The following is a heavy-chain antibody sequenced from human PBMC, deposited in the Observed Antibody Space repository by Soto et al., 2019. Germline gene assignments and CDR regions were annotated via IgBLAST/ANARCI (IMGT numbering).Heavy chain of an antibody. D-gene: IGHD2-15*01. CDR3: ARSKDRGGNSYIFDF. V-gene: IGHV3-30*03. J-gene: IGHJ4*02. Sequence: QVQMVESGGGVVQPGRSLRLSCAAPGLTFSRYGMHWVRQVPGKGLEWVAVISDDGSNKNYADSVKGRFTISRDNSKNTLFLQMNSLGIEDAALYFCARSKDRGGNSYIFDFWGQGTLVTVSS. CDR1: GLTFSRYG. CDR2: ISDDGSNK.